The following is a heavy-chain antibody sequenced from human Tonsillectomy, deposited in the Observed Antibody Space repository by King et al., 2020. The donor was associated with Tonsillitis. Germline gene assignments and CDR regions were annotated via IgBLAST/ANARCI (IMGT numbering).Heavy chain of an antibody. Sequence: VTLKESGPVLVKPTETLTLTCTVSGFSLSYARMDVSWIRQPPGKALEWLAHIFSNDEKSYSTSLKSRLTISKDTSKSQVVLTMTNMDPVDTATYYCARIRGYSSGWYLGCFDYWGQGTLVTVSS. V-gene: IGHV2-26*01. CDR2: IFSNDEK. CDR1: GFSLSYARMD. CDR3: ARIRGYSSGWYLGCFDY. J-gene: IGHJ4*02. D-gene: IGHD6-19*01.